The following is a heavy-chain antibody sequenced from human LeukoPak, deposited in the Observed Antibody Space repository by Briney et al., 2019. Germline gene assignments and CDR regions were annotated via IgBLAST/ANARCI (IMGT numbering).Heavy chain of an antibody. J-gene: IGHJ4*02. CDR1: GYSISSDYY. Sequence: SETLSLTCTVSGYSISSDYYWGWIRQPPGKGLEWIGSIHHSGRTYYNPSLKSRVTISGDTSKNQFSLRLSSVTAADTAVYYCARASYSYDINGWVPFDYWGQGTLVTVSS. V-gene: IGHV4-38-2*02. D-gene: IGHD3-22*01. CDR3: ARASYSYDINGWVPFDY. CDR2: IHHSGRT.